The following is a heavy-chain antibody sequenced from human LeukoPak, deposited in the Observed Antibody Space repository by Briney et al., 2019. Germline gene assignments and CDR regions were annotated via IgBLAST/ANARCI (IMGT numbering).Heavy chain of an antibody. V-gene: IGHV1-69*05. CDR2: IIPILGTA. Sequence: SVKVSCKASGGTFSSYAISWVRQAPGQGLEWMGGIIPILGTANYAQKLQGRVTITTDESTSTAYMELSSLRSEDTAVYYCARDLTAMVTGAFDIWGQGTMVTVSS. J-gene: IGHJ3*02. D-gene: IGHD5-18*01. CDR1: GGTFSSYA. CDR3: ARDLTAMVTGAFDI.